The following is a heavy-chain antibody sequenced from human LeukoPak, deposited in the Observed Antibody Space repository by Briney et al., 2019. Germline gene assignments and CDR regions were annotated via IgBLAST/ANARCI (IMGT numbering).Heavy chain of an antibody. CDR2: INHSGSI. CDR1: GGSFSGYY. J-gene: IGHJ4*02. Sequence: SETLSLTCAVYGGSFSGYYWSWIRQPPGKGLEWIGEINHSGSINYNPSLKSRVTISVDTSKNQFSLKLSSVTAADTAVYYCARNDYGDYAYWGQGTLVTVSS. V-gene: IGHV4-34*01. D-gene: IGHD4-17*01. CDR3: ARNDYGDYAY.